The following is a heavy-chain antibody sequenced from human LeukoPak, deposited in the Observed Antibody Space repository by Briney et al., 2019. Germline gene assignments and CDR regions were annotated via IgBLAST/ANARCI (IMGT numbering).Heavy chain of an antibody. Sequence: SETLSLTCAVYGGSFSGYYWSWVRQPPGKGLEWTGEINHSGSTNYNPSLKSRVTISVDTSKNQFSLKLSSVTAADTAVYYCASVRNYYYYYMDVWGKGSTVTVSS. D-gene: IGHD1-14*01. V-gene: IGHV4-34*01. J-gene: IGHJ6*03. CDR3: ASVRNYYYYYMDV. CDR1: GGSFSGYY. CDR2: INHSGST.